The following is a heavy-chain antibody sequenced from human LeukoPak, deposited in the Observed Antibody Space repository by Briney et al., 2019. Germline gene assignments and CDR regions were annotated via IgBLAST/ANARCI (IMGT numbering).Heavy chain of an antibody. CDR3: ASEADMATAGSIDY. Sequence: GGSLRLSCAASGFTFSKNWLHWVRQAPGKGLVWVSRISPDDKTTSYADSVKGRFTVSRDDAKKTLYLQMNSLRAEDTAVYYCASEADMATAGSIDYWGQGTLVTVSS. V-gene: IGHV3-74*01. D-gene: IGHD6-13*01. CDR1: GFTFSKNW. CDR2: ISPDDKTT. J-gene: IGHJ4*02.